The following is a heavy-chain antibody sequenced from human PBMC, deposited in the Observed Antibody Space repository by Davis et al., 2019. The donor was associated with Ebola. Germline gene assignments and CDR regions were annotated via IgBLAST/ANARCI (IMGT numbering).Heavy chain of an antibody. CDR2: INHSGST. CDR1: GGSFSGYY. V-gene: IGHV4-34*09. D-gene: IGHD5-12*01. Sequence: MPSETLSLTCAVYGGSFSGYYWSWIRQPPGKGLEWIGEINHSGSTNYNPSLKSRVTISVDTSKNQFSLKLSSVTAADTAVYYCASGYSGYAEGYWGQGTLVTVSS. J-gene: IGHJ4*02. CDR3: ASGYSGYAEGY.